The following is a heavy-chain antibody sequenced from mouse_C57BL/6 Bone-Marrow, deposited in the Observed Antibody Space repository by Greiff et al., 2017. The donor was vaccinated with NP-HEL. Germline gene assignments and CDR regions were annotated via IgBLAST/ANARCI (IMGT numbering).Heavy chain of an antibody. Sequence: VQLQQPGAELVMPGASVKLSCKASGYTFTSYWMHWVKQRPGQGLEWIGEIDPSDSYTNYNQKFKGKSTLTVDKSSSTAYMQLSSLTSEDSAVYYCARSPLFTTVVEGYYAMDYWGQGTSVTVSS. D-gene: IGHD1-1*01. CDR2: IDPSDSYT. V-gene: IGHV1-69*01. CDR3: ARSPLFTTVVEGYYAMDY. CDR1: GYTFTSYW. J-gene: IGHJ4*01.